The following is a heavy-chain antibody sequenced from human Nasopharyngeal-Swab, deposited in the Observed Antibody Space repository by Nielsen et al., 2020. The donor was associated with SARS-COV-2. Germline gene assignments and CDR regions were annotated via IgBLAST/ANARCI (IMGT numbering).Heavy chain of an antibody. V-gene: IGHV3-30*18. D-gene: IGHD2-21*01. J-gene: IGHJ6*02. CDR2: ISYEGSIR. Sequence: GESLKISCAASGFTFNYFGMHWVRQAPGKGLEWVAFISYEGSIRNSADSVKGRFSVSRDSSKNTVYLQMNSLRPDDTAVYFCAKSMAYFQLSGTYNLDFWGQGTTVTVSS. CDR1: GFTFNYFG. CDR3: AKSMAYFQLSGTYNLDF.